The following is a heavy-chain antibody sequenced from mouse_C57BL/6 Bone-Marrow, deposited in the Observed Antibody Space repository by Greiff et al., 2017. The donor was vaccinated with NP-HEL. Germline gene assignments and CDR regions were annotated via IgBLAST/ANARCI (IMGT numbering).Heavy chain of an antibody. CDR2: INPYNGGT. CDR1: GYTFTDYY. D-gene: IGHD2-4*01. J-gene: IGHJ3*01. CDR3: AREGYDYDGRFAY. Sequence: EVKLLESGPVLVKPGASVKMSCKASGYTFTDYYMNWVKQSHGKSLEWIGVINPYNGGTSYNQKFKGKATLTVDKSSSTAYMELNSLTSEDSAVYYCAREGYDYDGRFAYWGQGTLVTVSA. V-gene: IGHV1-19*01.